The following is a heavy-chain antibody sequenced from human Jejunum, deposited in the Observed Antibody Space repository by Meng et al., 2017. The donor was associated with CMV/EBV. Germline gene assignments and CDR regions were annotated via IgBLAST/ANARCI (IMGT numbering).Heavy chain of an antibody. V-gene: IGHV2-5*02. CDR2: IYWDDDR. Sequence: SGSSLSSTRVGVGWVRQPPGKALEWLALIYWDDDRRFSPSLKSRLTISKDTSKNQVVLTMTNMDPLDTATYFCAHLRGVIIPIYFDFWGQGTLVTVSS. CDR1: GSSLSSTRVG. CDR3: AHLRGVIIPIYFDF. J-gene: IGHJ4*02. D-gene: IGHD3-10*01.